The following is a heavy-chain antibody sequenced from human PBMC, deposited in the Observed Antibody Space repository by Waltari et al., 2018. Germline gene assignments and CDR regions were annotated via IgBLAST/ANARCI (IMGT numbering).Heavy chain of an antibody. Sequence: QVQLQESGPGLVKPSETLSLTCTVSGGSISSYYWSWIRQPAGKGLEWIGRIYTSGSPKYNPSRKRRVTMSVDTSRNQFSLKLSSVTAADTGVYYCARGGYRGAFDIWGQGTMGTVSS. V-gene: IGHV4-4*07. CDR1: GGSISSYY. CDR3: ARGGYRGAFDI. D-gene: IGHD6-13*01. J-gene: IGHJ3*02. CDR2: IYTSGSP.